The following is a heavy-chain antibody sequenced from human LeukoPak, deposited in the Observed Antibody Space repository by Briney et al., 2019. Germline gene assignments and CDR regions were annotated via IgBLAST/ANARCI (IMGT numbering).Heavy chain of an antibody. J-gene: IGHJ4*02. Sequence: PGGSLRLSCAASGFTFSSYEMNWVRQAPGKGLEWVSSINSDSSIMYYAESVKGRFTISRDNAKNSLYLQMNGLRVEDTAVYYCARDNESSRDYWGQGTLVTVSP. CDR1: GFTFSSYE. CDR3: ARDNESSRDY. D-gene: IGHD1-1*01. V-gene: IGHV3-21*04. CDR2: INSDSSIM.